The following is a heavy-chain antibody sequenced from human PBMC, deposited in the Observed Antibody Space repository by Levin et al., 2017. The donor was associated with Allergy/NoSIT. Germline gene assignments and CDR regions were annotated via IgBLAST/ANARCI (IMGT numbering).Heavy chain of an antibody. J-gene: IGHJ4*02. CDR2: IVYDGGNK. Sequence: GESLKISCEASGFSFSSYGMHWVRQVPGKGLEWVAGIVYDGGNKYYTDSVKGRFTISRDNSENTLSLQMNSLRAEDTAVYFCARDIYDILTGSYYFDYWGQGTLVTVSS. CDR3: ARDIYDILTGSYYFDY. CDR1: GFSFSSYG. D-gene: IGHD3-9*01. V-gene: IGHV3-30*03.